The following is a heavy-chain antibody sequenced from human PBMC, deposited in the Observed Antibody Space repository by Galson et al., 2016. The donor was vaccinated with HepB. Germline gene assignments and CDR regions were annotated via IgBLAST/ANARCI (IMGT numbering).Heavy chain of an antibody. V-gene: IGHV1-3*01. CDR2: INVGNGNT. Sequence: SVKVSCKASRYTFTSYTMHWVRQAPGQRLEWMGWINVGNGNTRISQKFRGRVTLTRDTSASTAYMELGSLRSEDTAVYYCAREPPAARKDLDYWGQGTLVTVSS. J-gene: IGHJ4*02. D-gene: IGHD6-6*01. CDR3: AREPPAARKDLDY. CDR1: RYTFTSYT.